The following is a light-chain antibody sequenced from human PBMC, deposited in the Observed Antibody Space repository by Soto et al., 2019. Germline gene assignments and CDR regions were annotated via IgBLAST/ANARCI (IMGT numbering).Light chain of an antibody. Sequence: DIQMTQSPSTLSASVGDRFTITCRASQSISSWLAWYQQKPGKXHKXXIYDASSLESGVPSRFSGSGSGTELTITISSLQPDDFETYYCQQYNSYSRTFGQGTKVDIK. CDR2: DAS. V-gene: IGKV1-5*01. CDR3: QQYNSYSRT. CDR1: QSISSW. J-gene: IGKJ1*01.